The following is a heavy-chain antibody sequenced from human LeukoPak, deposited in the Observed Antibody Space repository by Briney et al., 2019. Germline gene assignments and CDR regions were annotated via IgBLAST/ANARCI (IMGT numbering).Heavy chain of an antibody. V-gene: IGHV4-4*07. CDR2: IYTSGST. D-gene: IGHD3-10*01. CDR1: GGSISSYY. CDR3: ARGFGELYQDPFDY. Sequence: PSETLSLTCTVSGGSISSYYWSWLRQPAGKGLEWLGRIYTSGSTNYNPSLKSRVTMSVDTSKNQFSLKLSSVTAADTAVYYCARGFGELYQDPFDYWGQGTLVTVSS. J-gene: IGHJ4*02.